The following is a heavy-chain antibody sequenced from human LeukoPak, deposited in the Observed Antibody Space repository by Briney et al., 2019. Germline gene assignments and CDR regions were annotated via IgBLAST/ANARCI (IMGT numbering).Heavy chain of an antibody. Sequence: PSETLSLTRTVSGGSISSGGYYWSWIRQPPGKGLEWIGYIYHSGSTYYNPSLKSRVTISVDRSKNQFSLKLSSVTAADTAVYYCARAPRNYDFWSGYSNWFDPWGQGTLVTVSS. CDR3: ARAPRNYDFWSGYSNWFDP. J-gene: IGHJ5*02. CDR1: GGSISSGGYY. D-gene: IGHD3-3*01. V-gene: IGHV4-30-2*01. CDR2: IYHSGST.